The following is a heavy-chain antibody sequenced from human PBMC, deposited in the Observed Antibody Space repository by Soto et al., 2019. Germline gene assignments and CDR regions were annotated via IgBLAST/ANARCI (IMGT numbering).Heavy chain of an antibody. Sequence: QVQLVQSGAEVKKPGSSVKVSCKASGGTFSSYAISWVRQAPGQGLEWMGGIIPIFGTANYAQKFQGIVTITADESTSTAYMELSSLRSEETAVYYCARDGVVTLGGWYFDLWGRGTLVTVSS. CDR2: IIPIFGTA. V-gene: IGHV1-69*01. CDR1: GGTFSSYA. CDR3: ARDGVVTLGGWYFDL. J-gene: IGHJ2*01. D-gene: IGHD2-21*02.